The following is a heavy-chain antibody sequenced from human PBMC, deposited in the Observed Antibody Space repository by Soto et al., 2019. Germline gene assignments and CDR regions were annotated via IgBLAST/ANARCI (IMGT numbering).Heavy chain of an antibody. J-gene: IGHJ1*01. D-gene: IGHD6-19*01. CDR2: INHSGTT. CDR1: GGSFSGYY. Sequence: QVQLQQWGAGLLKPLETLSLTCAVYGGSFSGYYWSWIRQPPGKGLEWIGEINHSGTTNYNPSLKSRVTISVDTSKNQFSLKLISVTAADTAVYYCARLAGSSGWQRYFQHWGQGTLVTVSS. V-gene: IGHV4-34*01. CDR3: ARLAGSSGWQRYFQH.